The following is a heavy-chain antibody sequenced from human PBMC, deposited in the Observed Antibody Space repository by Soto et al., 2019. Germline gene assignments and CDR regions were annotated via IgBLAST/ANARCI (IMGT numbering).Heavy chain of an antibody. V-gene: IGHV1-18*01. CDR1: GYTFTSYG. J-gene: IGHJ5*02. CDR3: AREDRITGTTWSWFDP. Sequence: QVQLVQSGAEVKKPGASVKVSCKASGYTFTSYGISWVRQAPGQGLEWMGWISAYNGNTNCAQKLQGRVTMTTDTSTSTAYMELRSLRSDDTAVYYCAREDRITGTTWSWFDPWGQGTLVTVSS. D-gene: IGHD1-7*01. CDR2: ISAYNGNT.